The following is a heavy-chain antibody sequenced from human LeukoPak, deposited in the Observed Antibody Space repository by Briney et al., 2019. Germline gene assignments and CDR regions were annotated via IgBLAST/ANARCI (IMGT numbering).Heavy chain of an antibody. Sequence: GGSLRLSCAASGFTFSSYPLHWVRQAPGKGLEWVAGLGRSGEYKYYADSVKGRFTISRDNSKDTVSLQMNSLRAEDSAIYFCVKDRPCETCMPMDAWGQGTTVTVSS. D-gene: IGHD2-2*01. CDR3: VKDRPCETCMPMDA. J-gene: IGHJ6*02. V-gene: IGHV3-23*01. CDR1: GFTFSSYP. CDR2: LGRSGEYK.